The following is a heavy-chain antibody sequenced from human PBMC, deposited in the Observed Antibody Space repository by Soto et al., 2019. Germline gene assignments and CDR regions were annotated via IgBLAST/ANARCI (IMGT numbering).Heavy chain of an antibody. Sequence: QVQLVESGGGVVQPGTSLRLSCVATGFTFSNYGIHWVRQAPGRGLEWVAVIWHDGSQKYLTDSVWGRFTISRDNSTNTVYLQMNSLRVEDTAVYYCEGRDDPFHVWGQGTMVTVSS. CDR1: GFTFSNYG. CDR2: IWHDGSQK. V-gene: IGHV3-33*01. CDR3: EGRDDPFHV. J-gene: IGHJ3*01.